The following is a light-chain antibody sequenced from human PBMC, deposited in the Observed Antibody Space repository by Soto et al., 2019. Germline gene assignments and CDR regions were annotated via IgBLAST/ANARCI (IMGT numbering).Light chain of an antibody. J-gene: IGKJ1*01. V-gene: IGKV1-5*03. CDR1: QTISSW. Sequence: DIHMAHSPSTLSSSLVDRVAVTCRASQTISSWLAWYHQKPGKAPKLLIYKASTLKSGVPSRFSGSGSGTEFTLTISSLQPDDFATYYCQHYNSYSEAFGQGTKVDIK. CDR2: KAS. CDR3: QHYNSYSEA.